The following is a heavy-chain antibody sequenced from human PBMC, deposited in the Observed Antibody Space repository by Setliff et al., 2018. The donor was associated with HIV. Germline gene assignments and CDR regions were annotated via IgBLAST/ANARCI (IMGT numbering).Heavy chain of an antibody. CDR2: INEDGSKK. J-gene: IGHJ5*02. CDR1: GFDFNDYW. Sequence: HPGGSLRLSCVPSGFDFNDYWMSWVRQAPGKGLEWVATINEDGSKKYYGASVWGRFTVSRDNAKKSLYLQMNSLRAEDTAVYFCARGLERTNALLGVLSIWLDPWGQGTLVTVSS. CDR3: ARGLERTNALLGVLSIWLDP. D-gene: IGHD2-8*01. V-gene: IGHV3-7*03.